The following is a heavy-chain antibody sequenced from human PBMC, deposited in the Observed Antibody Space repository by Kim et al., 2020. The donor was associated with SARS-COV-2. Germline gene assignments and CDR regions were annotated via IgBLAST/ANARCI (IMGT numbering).Heavy chain of an antibody. Sequence: SYAQKFQGRVTMTRDTSTSTVYMELSSLRSEDTAVYYCARDQVSSGYYDYWGQGTLVTVSS. J-gene: IGHJ4*02. V-gene: IGHV1-46*01. CDR3: ARDQVSSGYYDY. D-gene: IGHD3-22*01.